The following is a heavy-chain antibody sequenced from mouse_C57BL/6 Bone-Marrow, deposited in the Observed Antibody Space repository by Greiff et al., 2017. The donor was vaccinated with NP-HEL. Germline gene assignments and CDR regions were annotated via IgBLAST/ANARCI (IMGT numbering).Heavy chain of an antibody. D-gene: IGHD2-10*01. J-gene: IGHJ1*03. CDR2: INWDEAK. Sequence: QVTLKVSGPGILQSSQTLSLTCSFSGFSPSTAGMGVSWIRQPSGKGLEWLAPINWDEAKRYNPSLESRLTLSKDTSRNQLFLKITSVDTAYTATYACARRVLLRGDFDVWGTGTTVTGCS. CDR1: GFSPSTAGMG. CDR3: ARRVLLRGDFDV. V-gene: IGHV8-12*01.